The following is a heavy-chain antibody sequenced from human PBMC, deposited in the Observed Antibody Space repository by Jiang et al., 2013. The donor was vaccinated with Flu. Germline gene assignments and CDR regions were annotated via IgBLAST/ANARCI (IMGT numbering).Heavy chain of an antibody. J-gene: IGHJ2*01. CDR1: GASINRGDFS. V-gene: IGHV4-30-4*07. D-gene: IGHD7-27*01. Sequence: GSGLVKPSQTLSLTCAVSGASINRGDFSWDWVRQPPGKGLEWIGSISHRGTTNYNPSLQSRVSISVDTSKNQFFLELNSLTAADTAVYYCVGRTGXWYFD. CDR3: VGRTGXWYFD. CDR2: ISHRGTT.